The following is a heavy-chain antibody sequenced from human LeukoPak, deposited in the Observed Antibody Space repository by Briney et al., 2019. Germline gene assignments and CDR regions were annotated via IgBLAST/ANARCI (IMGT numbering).Heavy chain of an antibody. V-gene: IGHV4-59*12. CDR1: GGSISSYY. D-gene: IGHD6-13*01. Sequence: SETLSLTCTVSGGSISSYYWSWIRQPPGKGLEWIGYIYYSGSTYYNPSLKSRVTISVDTSKNQFSLKLSSVTAADTAVYYCAREEKGIAAAGWNWFDPWGQGTLVTVSS. J-gene: IGHJ5*02. CDR2: IYYSGST. CDR3: AREEKGIAAAGWNWFDP.